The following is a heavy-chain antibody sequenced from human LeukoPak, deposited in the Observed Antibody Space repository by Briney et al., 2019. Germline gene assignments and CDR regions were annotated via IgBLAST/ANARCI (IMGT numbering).Heavy chain of an antibody. Sequence: PGGSLRLSCAASGFTFSSYAMHWVRQAPGKGLEWVAVISYDGSNKYYADSVKGRFTISRDNSKNTLYLQMNSLRAEDTAVYYCARFLGDTYDYWGQGTLVTVSS. V-gene: IGHV3-30-3*01. CDR2: ISYDGSNK. J-gene: IGHJ4*02. D-gene: IGHD4-17*01. CDR1: GFTFSSYA. CDR3: ARFLGDTYDY.